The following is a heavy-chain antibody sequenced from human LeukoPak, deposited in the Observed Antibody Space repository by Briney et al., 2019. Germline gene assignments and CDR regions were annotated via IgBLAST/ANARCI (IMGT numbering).Heavy chain of an antibody. CDR3: AKAGYGSGSYLRYYYYGMDV. CDR2: IYWDDDK. Sequence: SGPTLVKPTQTLTLTCTLSGLSLNTAGVGVGWIRQPPGKALEWIALIYWDDDKRYNPSLKTRLTINKDTSKNQVVLTVTNMDPVDTATYYCAKAGYGSGSYLRYYYYGMDVWGQGTTVTVSS. J-gene: IGHJ6*02. D-gene: IGHD3-10*01. CDR1: GLSLNTAGVG. V-gene: IGHV2-5*02.